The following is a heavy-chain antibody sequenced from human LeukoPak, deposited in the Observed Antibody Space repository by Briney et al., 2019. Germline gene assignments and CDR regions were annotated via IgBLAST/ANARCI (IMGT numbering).Heavy chain of an antibody. D-gene: IGHD5-12*01. CDR2: ISGSAGTT. Sequence: GGSLRLSCAASGFTFSSYAMSWVRQAPGKGLEWVSVISGSAGTTYYADSVKGRFTISRDNAKNSLYLQMNSLRAEDTAVYYCARYSGYDRSGSDYWGQGTLVTVSS. CDR3: ARYSGYDRSGSDY. V-gene: IGHV3-23*01. CDR1: GFTFSSYA. J-gene: IGHJ4*02.